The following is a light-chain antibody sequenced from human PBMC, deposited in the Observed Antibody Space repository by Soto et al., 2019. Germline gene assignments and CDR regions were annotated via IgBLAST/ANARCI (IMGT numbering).Light chain of an antibody. CDR1: TSDVGTYNL. CDR3: CSHAGSGTFAWV. Sequence: QSALTQPASVSGSPGQSITISCTGTTSDVGTYNLVSWYQQHPGKAPTLIIYEVSKRPSGVSNRFSGSKSGNTASLTISGLQAEDEADYYCCSHAGSGTFAWVFGGGTKLTVL. CDR2: EVS. V-gene: IGLV2-23*02. J-gene: IGLJ3*02.